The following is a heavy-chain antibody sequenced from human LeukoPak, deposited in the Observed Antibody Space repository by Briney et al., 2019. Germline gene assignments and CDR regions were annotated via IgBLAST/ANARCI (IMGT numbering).Heavy chain of an antibody. CDR1: GYTFTSYD. D-gene: IGHD4-17*01. V-gene: IGHV1-8*01. CDR3: ARGPAVTTFYYYYYMDV. J-gene: IGHJ6*03. Sequence: ASVKVSCKASGYTFTSYDINWVRQATGQGLEWMGWMNPNSGNTGYAQKFQGRVTMTSNTSISTAYMELSSLRSEDTAVYYCARGPAVTTFYYYYYMDVWGKGTTVTISS. CDR2: MNPNSGNT.